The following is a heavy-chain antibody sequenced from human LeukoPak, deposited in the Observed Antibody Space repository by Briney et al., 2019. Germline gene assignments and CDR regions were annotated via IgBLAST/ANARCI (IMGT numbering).Heavy chain of an antibody. D-gene: IGHD7-27*01. J-gene: IGHJ4*02. CDR1: GDSSSSGNYF. Sequence: SETLSLTCTVSGDSSSSGNYFWNWIRQPPGKGLEWIGYIYYSGSTYYNPSLKSRVSISVDTSKNQFSLKLRSVTAADTAVYFCARHVGKWGFDYWGQGTLVTVSS. CDR2: IYYSGST. CDR3: ARHVGKWGFDY. V-gene: IGHV4-30-4*08.